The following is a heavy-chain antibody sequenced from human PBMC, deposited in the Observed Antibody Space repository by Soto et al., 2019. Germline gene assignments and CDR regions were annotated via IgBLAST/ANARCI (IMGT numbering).Heavy chain of an antibody. CDR3: ARRTIFGVAPDY. J-gene: IGHJ4*02. Sequence: QLQLQESGPGLVKPSETLSLTCTVSGGSISSSSYYWGWIRQPPGKGLEWIGSIYYSGSTYYNPTLKSRVTISVDTSKNQFSLKLSSVTAADTAVYYCARRTIFGVAPDYWGREPWSPSPQ. V-gene: IGHV4-39*01. CDR2: IYYSGST. CDR1: GGSISSSSYY. D-gene: IGHD3-3*01.